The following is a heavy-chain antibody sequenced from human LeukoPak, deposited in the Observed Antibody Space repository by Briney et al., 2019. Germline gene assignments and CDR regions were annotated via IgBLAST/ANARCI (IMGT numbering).Heavy chain of an antibody. D-gene: IGHD1-1*01. CDR3: ARAPTTALFDY. V-gene: IGHV4-4*09. CDR2: IYSSGST. J-gene: IGHJ4*02. CDR1: GGSFSTHY. Sequence: SETLSLTCTVSGGSFSTHYWNWIRQSPGKGLEWIAYIYSSGSTNYNPSLKSRVTISLDTSNYQSSLKLNSVTAADTAVYYCARAPTTALFDYWGQGIPVTVSS.